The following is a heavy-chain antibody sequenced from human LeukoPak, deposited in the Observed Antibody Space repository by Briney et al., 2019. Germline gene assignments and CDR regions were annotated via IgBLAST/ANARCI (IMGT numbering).Heavy chain of an antibody. D-gene: IGHD1-26*01. CDR1: GGSFSGYY. J-gene: IGHJ4*02. V-gene: IGHV4-34*01. Sequence: SETLSLTCAVYGGSFSGYYWSWIRQPPGKGLEWIGEINHSGSTNYNPSLKSRVTISVDTSKNQFSLKLSSVTAADTAVYYCARHFRPLLSGSYYFEYWGQGTLVTVSS. CDR2: INHSGST. CDR3: ARHFRPLLSGSYYFEY.